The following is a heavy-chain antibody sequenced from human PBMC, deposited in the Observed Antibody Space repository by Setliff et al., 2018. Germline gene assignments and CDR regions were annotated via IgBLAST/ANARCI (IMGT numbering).Heavy chain of an antibody. J-gene: IGHJ4*02. D-gene: IGHD4-17*01. CDR2: ISSSGGT. V-gene: IGHV4-59*01. CDR1: GGSISGFA. Sequence: PSETLSLTCTVSGGSISGFAWNWIRQFPGKRLERIGEISSSGGTLYTPSLRSRVSMSVDTSRNQFSLNLTSMTAADTAVYYCARIWGYGDFSFGYWGQGTLVTVSS. CDR3: ARIWGYGDFSFGY.